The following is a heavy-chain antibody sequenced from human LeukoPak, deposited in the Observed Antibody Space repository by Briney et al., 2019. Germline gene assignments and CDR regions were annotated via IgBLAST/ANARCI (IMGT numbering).Heavy chain of an antibody. D-gene: IGHD1-26*01. CDR1: GLHVCSHY. V-gene: IGHV3-53*01. CDR2: IYSYGTT. CDR3: QLKEPDY. Sequence: GGSLTLSCAVSGLHVCSHYVNWARQAPGEGLVWVSIIYSYGTTYHPGSGEGPFTIPRDNSQNPVYPPKHTLRAEHTAVYYCQLKEPDYWGQGTLVTVSS. J-gene: IGHJ4*02.